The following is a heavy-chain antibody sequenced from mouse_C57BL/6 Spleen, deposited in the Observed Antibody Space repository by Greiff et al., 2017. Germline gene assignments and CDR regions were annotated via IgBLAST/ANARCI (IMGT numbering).Heavy chain of an antibody. Sequence: EVKLVESGGGLVKPGGSLKLSCAASGFTFSSYAMSWVRQTPEKRLEWVATISDGGSYTYYPDNVKGRFTISRDNAKNNLYLQMSHLKSEDTAMYYCARTIWLRQYFDVWGTGTTVTVSS. V-gene: IGHV5-4*03. CDR3: ARTIWLRQYFDV. CDR2: ISDGGSYT. J-gene: IGHJ1*03. CDR1: GFTFSSYA. D-gene: IGHD2-2*01.